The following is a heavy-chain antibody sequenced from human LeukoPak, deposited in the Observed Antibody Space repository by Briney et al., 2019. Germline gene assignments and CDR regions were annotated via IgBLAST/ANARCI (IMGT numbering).Heavy chain of an antibody. CDR2: IKQDGSEK. Sequence: PGGSLRLSCAASGFTFSSYWMSWVRQAPGKGLEWVGNIKQDGSEKYYADSVKGRFTISRDNAKNSLYLQMNSLRAEDTAVYYCARGAQYCNGGSCFEYYFNYWGQGTLATVSS. J-gene: IGHJ4*02. CDR1: GFTFSSYW. CDR3: ARGAQYCNGGSCFEYYFNY. D-gene: IGHD2-15*01. V-gene: IGHV3-7*01.